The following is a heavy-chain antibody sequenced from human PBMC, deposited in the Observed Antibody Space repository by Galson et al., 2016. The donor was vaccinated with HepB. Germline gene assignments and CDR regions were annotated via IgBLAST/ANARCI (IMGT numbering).Heavy chain of an antibody. Sequence: SLRLSCAASGFTFSTYWMSWVRQAPGKGLEWVANIKEDGSEKYYVDSLKGRFTISRDNAKNSLYLQMNSLRGEDTAVYYCARVLYFYYGMDVWGQGTTVTVSS. D-gene: IGHD2/OR15-2a*01. V-gene: IGHV3-7*03. J-gene: IGHJ6*02. CDR3: ARVLYFYYGMDV. CDR1: GFTFSTYW. CDR2: IKEDGSEK.